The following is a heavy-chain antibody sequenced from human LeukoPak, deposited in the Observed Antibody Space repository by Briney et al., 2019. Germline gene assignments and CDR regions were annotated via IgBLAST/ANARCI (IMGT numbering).Heavy chain of an antibody. CDR1: GVTLADFA. CDR3: ANSRLWFGDPIRFDP. CDR2: IGGVSYGATT. J-gene: IGHJ5*02. D-gene: IGHD3-10*01. Sequence: PGRSLRLSCTASGVTLADFAMSWFRQAPGKELEWLGFIGGVSYGATTQYAASVEGRFSISRDHSGSIGYLQMNSLRAEDTAVYYCANSRLWFGDPIRFDPWGQGTLVTVSS. V-gene: IGHV3-49*03.